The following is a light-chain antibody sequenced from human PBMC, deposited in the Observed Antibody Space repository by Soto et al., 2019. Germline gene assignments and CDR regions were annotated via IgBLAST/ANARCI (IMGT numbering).Light chain of an antibody. CDR1: RAISDW. CDR3: QQYNTFSFT. Sequence: DIQMTQSPSTLSASLGDRVTITCRASRAISDWLAWYQQRPGKAPKLLIYRASRLESGVSSRFSGSGSGTEFTLTISGLQPDDFATYYCQQYNTFSFTFGQGTKLEIK. CDR2: RAS. J-gene: IGKJ2*01. V-gene: IGKV1-5*03.